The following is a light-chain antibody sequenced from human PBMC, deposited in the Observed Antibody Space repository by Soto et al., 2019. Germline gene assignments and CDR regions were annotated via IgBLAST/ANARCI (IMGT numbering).Light chain of an antibody. Sequence: TGERATLSCRASQRVSSYLAWYQQKPGQAPRRLIYDASNRATGIPARFSGSGSGTDFTLILSSLEPEDFAVYYCQQKTFGQGTKVDIK. CDR3: QQKT. J-gene: IGKJ1*01. CDR2: DAS. V-gene: IGKV3-11*01. CDR1: QRVSSY.